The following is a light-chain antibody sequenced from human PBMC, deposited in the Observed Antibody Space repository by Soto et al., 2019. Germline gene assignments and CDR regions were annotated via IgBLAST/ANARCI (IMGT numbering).Light chain of an antibody. V-gene: IGKV1-5*03. CDR3: QQYNSYWT. CDR2: KAS. CDR1: QSISSW. J-gene: IGKJ1*01. Sequence: DIQMIQSPSTLSASVGDRVTITCRASQSISSWLAWYQQKPGKAPKLLIYKASSLESGVPSRFSGSGSGTEFTLTISSLQPDDFATYYCQQYNSYWTFGQGTRWISN.